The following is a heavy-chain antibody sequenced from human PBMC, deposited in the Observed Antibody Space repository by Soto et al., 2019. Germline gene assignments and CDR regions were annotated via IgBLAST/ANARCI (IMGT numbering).Heavy chain of an antibody. CDR1: GFTFINYG. CDR2: ISHDANNK. Sequence: GGSLRLSCAASGFTFINYGIRWVRQPPDKGLEWVAVISHDANNKYYADSVKGRFTISRDNSRNTLYLQMSSLRAEDTAVYYCAKGQVEWFYNPFDYWGQGALVTVSS. CDR3: AKGQVEWFYNPFDY. J-gene: IGHJ4*02. V-gene: IGHV3-30*18. D-gene: IGHD3-3*01.